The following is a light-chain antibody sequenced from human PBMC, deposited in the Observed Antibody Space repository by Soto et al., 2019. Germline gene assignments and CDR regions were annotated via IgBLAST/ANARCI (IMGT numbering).Light chain of an antibody. CDR1: RSNIGAGYD. CDR2: GTN. J-gene: IGLJ1*01. Sequence: QSVLTQPPSVSGAPGQRVTISCTGSRSNIGAGYDVHWYQQLPGTAPKLLIYGTNNRPSGVPDRFSGSKSGMSASLAITGLQAADEADYYCSSCGDNDIYVFGTGTKLTVL. CDR3: SSCGDNDIYV. V-gene: IGLV1-40*01.